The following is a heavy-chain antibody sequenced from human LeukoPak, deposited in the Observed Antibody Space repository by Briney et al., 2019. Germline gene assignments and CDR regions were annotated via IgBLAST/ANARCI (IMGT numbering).Heavy chain of an antibody. CDR1: GGSINSYY. CDR2: IYYSGST. Sequence: SETLSLTCTVSGGSINSYYWSWIRQPQGKGLEWIGYIYYSGSTNYNPSLKSRVTISVDTSKNQFSLELSSVTAADTAVYYCARLRDLYNIFDYWGQGTLVTVSS. V-gene: IGHV4-59*12. D-gene: IGHD2-2*02. CDR3: ARLRDLYNIFDY. J-gene: IGHJ4*02.